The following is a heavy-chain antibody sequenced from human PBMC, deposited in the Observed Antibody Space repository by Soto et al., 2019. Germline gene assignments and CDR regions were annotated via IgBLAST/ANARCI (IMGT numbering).Heavy chain of an antibody. CDR3: ARSAISPSGGLIGLCDF. CDR1: GYRFTAYA. Sequence: QVQLVQSGAEEKKPGASVKVSCETSGYRFTAYAIHWVRQAPGQRPEWMGWINAANGDTRYAQKFQTRLTITRDTSASTAYMDLSTLRFEDTAVYYCARSAISPSGGLIGLCDFWGQGNLVAVSS. V-gene: IGHV1-3*05. D-gene: IGHD3-16*02. CDR2: INAANGDT. J-gene: IGHJ4*02.